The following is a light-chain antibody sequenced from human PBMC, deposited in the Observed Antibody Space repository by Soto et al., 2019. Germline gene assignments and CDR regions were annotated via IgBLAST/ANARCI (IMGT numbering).Light chain of an antibody. CDR1: QSVGTY. V-gene: IGKV1-39*01. CDR2: RAS. Sequence: DIQMTQSPSSLSASVGDRVTISCRASQSVGTYLNWYHQKPGTAPRLLISRASTVKSGVPPRFSGNGSGRDFTLIISSLRPEDIGTYFCQQSYSTPWTFGPGTKVDI. CDR3: QQSYSTPWT. J-gene: IGKJ1*01.